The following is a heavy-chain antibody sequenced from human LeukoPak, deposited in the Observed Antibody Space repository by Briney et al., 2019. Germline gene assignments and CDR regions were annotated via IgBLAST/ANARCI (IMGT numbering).Heavy chain of an antibody. CDR2: ISSSSSYI. Sequence: GGSLRLSCAASAFTFSSYSMNWVRQAPGKGLEWVSSISSSSSYIYYADSVKGRFTISRDNAKKSLYLQMNSLRGEDTAVYYCASGLLWFGELSGDDAFDIWGQGTMVTVSS. CDR3: ASGLLWFGELSGDDAFDI. CDR1: AFTFSSYS. V-gene: IGHV3-21*01. D-gene: IGHD3-10*01. J-gene: IGHJ3*02.